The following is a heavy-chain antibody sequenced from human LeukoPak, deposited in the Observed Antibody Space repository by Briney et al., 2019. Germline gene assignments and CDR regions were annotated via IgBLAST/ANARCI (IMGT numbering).Heavy chain of an antibody. D-gene: IGHD1-26*01. J-gene: IGHJ4*02. CDR1: GFTFSSYW. V-gene: IGHV3-7*04. Sequence: GGSLRLSCAASGFTFSSYWMSWVRQAPGKGLEWVPNIKEDGSAKYYVDSVKGRFTISRDNAKNSLYLQMNSLRADDTAVYYCGREVPGGATILDYWGQGTLVTVSS. CDR2: IKEDGSAK. CDR3: GREVPGGATILDY.